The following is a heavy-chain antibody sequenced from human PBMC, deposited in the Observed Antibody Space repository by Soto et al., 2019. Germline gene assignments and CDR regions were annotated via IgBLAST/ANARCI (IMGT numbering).Heavy chain of an antibody. CDR2: ISGSGGST. J-gene: IGHJ6*03. CDR1: GFTFSSYA. CDR3: AKRGRYSSSSSYYYYMDV. Sequence: PGGSLRLSCAASGFTFSSYAMHWVRQAPGKGLEWVAVISGSGGSTYYADSVKGRFTISRDNSKNTLYLQMNSLRAEDTAVYYCAKRGRYSSSSSYYYYMDVWGKGTTVTVSS. V-gene: IGHV3-23*01. D-gene: IGHD6-6*01.